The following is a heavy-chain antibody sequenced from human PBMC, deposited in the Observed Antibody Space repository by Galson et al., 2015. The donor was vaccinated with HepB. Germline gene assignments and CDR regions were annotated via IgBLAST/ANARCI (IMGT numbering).Heavy chain of an antibody. Sequence: SVKASCKASGGTFSNYAISWVRQAPGQGLEWMGGIIPIFGTANYARKFQGRVTMTADESTSTVYMELSSLRSEDTAVYYCARIRGPGYCIGGSCLGGEFDPWGQGVLVTVSS. V-gene: IGHV1-69*13. J-gene: IGHJ5*02. CDR1: GGTFSNYA. CDR2: IIPIFGTA. CDR3: ARIRGPGYCIGGSCLGGEFDP. D-gene: IGHD2-15*01.